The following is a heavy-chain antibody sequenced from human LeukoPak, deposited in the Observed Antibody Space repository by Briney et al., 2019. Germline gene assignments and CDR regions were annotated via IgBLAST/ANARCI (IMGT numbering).Heavy chain of an antibody. D-gene: IGHD2/OR15-2a*01. CDR1: GFTFSSYA. Sequence: GGSLRLSCAASGFTFSSYALSWVRQAPGKGLEWVSAIRGSGGNTYYADSVKGRFTISRDNSKNTLYLQMNSLRADDTAVYYCAKGDFHRSFDYWGQGTLVTVSS. V-gene: IGHV3-23*01. CDR2: IRGSGGNT. CDR3: AKGDFHRSFDY. J-gene: IGHJ4*02.